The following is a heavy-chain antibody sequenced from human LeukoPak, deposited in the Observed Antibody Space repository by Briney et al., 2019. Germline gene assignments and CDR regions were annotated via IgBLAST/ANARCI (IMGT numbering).Heavy chain of an antibody. Sequence: SETLSLTCTVSGGSISSSSYYWGWIRQPPGKGLEWIGSIYYSGSTYYNPSLKSRVTISVDTSKNQFSLKLSSVTAADTAVYYCARDRTFTSGYDSFYMDVWGKGTTVTVSS. V-gene: IGHV4-39*07. D-gene: IGHD5-12*01. CDR2: IYYSGST. J-gene: IGHJ6*03. CDR1: GGSISSSSYY. CDR3: ARDRTFTSGYDSFYMDV.